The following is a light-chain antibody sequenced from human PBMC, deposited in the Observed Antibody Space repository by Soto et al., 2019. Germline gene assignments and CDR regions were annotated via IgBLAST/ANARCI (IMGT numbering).Light chain of an antibody. CDR1: SSDVGGYNY. CDR2: DVS. J-gene: IGLJ2*01. V-gene: IGLV2-14*01. CDR3: SSYTSSRLLV. Sequence: QSALTQPASVSGSPGQSMTISCTGTSSDVGGYNYVSWYQQHPGKAPKLMIYDVSNRPSGVSNRFSGSKSGNTASLTISGLQAEDEADYYCSSYTSSRLLVFGGGTKLTVL.